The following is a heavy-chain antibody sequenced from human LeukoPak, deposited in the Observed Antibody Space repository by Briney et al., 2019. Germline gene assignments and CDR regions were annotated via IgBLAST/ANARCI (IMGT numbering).Heavy chain of an antibody. V-gene: IGHV3-30*03. D-gene: IGHD1-26*01. CDR3: ATERGVGAPNWFDP. CDR1: GFTFSGYG. Sequence: PGGSLRLSCAASGFTFSGYGMHWVRQAPGKELEWVAVTSFDGSNKYYADSVQGRFTISRDNSKNTLYLQMNSLRAEDAAVYYCATERGVGAPNWFDPWGQGTLVTVSS. CDR2: TSFDGSNK. J-gene: IGHJ5*02.